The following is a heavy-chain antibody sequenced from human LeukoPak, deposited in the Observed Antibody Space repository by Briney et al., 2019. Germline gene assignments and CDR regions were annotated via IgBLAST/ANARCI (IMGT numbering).Heavy chain of an antibody. CDR1: GGSISSYY. CDR3: ARSGYSYGYGYFQH. D-gene: IGHD5-18*01. Sequence: PSETLSLTCTVSGGSISSYYWSWIRQPPGKGLEWIGYIYYSGSTNYNPSLKSRVTISVDTSKNQFSLKLSSVTAADTAVCYCARSGYSYGYGYFQHWGQGTLVTVSS. V-gene: IGHV4-59*01. J-gene: IGHJ1*01. CDR2: IYYSGST.